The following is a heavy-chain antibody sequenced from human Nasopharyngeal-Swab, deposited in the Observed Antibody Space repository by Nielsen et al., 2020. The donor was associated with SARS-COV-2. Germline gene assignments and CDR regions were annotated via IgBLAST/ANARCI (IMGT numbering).Heavy chain of an antibody. V-gene: IGHV4-31*02. Sequence: SCTVSGGSFSSAGYFWTWIRQHPGKGLEWIGYIYYSGGTYYNPALKSRVTISVDTSKNHFSLKLSSVTAADTAVYFCARSMYCSSTSCRYYFDYWGQGTLVTVSS. D-gene: IGHD2-2*01. CDR1: GGSFSSAGYF. CDR2: IYYSGGT. CDR3: ARSMYCSSTSCRYYFDY. J-gene: IGHJ4*02.